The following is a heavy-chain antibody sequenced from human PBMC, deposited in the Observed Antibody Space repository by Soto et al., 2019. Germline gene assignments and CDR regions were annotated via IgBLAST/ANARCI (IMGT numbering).Heavy chain of an antibody. CDR1: GFTFSSYA. CDR2: ISGSGGST. CDR3: GRRGPGSVMDV. V-gene: IGHV3-23*01. D-gene: IGHD2-8*02. J-gene: IGHJ6*02. Sequence: SLRLSCAASGFTFSSYAMNWVRQAPGKGLEWVSVISGSGGSTYYADSVKGRFTISRDNSKNTLYLQMNSLRAEDTAVYYCGRRGPGSVMDVWGQGTTVTVSS.